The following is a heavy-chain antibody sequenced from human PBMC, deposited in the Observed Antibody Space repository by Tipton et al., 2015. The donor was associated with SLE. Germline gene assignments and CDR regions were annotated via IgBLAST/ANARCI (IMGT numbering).Heavy chain of an antibody. CDR2: INPNSGGT. J-gene: IGHJ3*02. CDR3: ARLNWNDGDAFDI. CDR1: GYTFTGYY. V-gene: IGHV1-2*02. D-gene: IGHD1-20*01. Sequence: QLVQSGPEVKKPGASVKVPCKASGYTFTGYYMHWVRQAPGQGLEWMGWINPNSGGTNYAQKFQGRVTMTRDTSISTAYMELSRLRSDDTAVYYCARLNWNDGDAFDIWGQGTMVTVSS.